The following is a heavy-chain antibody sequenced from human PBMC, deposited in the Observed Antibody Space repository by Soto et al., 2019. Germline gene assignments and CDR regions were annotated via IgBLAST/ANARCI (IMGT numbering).Heavy chain of an antibody. CDR2: IYYSGST. D-gene: IGHD7-27*01. V-gene: IGHV4-59*11. CDR1: GGSINNHY. J-gene: IGHJ4*02. CDR3: ARANWFFDY. Sequence: QVQLQESGPGLVKPSETLSLTCTVSGGSINNHYWSWIRQPPGQGLEWIGYIYYSGSTNYNPSLKSRVTISVDTSKTQFSLKLSSLTAADTAIYYCARANWFFDYWGQGTLVTVSS.